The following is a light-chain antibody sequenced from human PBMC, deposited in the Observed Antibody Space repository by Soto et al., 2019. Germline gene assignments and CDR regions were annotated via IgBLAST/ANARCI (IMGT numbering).Light chain of an antibody. J-gene: IGLJ2*01. CDR2: DNK. V-gene: IGLV1-51*01. CDR1: SSNIWSNY. Sequence: QSVLTQPPSVSAAPGQKVTISCSGSSSNIWSNYVSWYQQRPGTAPKLLIYDNKQRPSGIPDRFSASKSGTSATLGITGLQTGDEADYYCGTWDSSLNALVFGGGTKLTVL. CDR3: GTWDSSLNALV.